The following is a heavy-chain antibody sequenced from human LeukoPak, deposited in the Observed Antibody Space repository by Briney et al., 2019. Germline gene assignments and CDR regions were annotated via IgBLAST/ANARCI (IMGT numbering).Heavy chain of an antibody. CDR3: ARGATTVTTKHYYGMDV. V-gene: IGHV4-31*03. D-gene: IGHD4-11*01. CDR1: GDSISSGGYY. CDR2: IYYSGST. Sequence: SETLSLTCTVSGDSISSGGYYWSWIRQHPGKGLEWFGYIYYSGSTYYNPSLKSRVTITVDTSKNQFSLKLSSVTAADTAVYYCARGATTVTTKHYYGMDVWGQGTTVTVSS. J-gene: IGHJ6*02.